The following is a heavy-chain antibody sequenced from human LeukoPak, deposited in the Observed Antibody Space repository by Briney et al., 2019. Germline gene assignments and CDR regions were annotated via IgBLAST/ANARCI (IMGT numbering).Heavy chain of an antibody. D-gene: IGHD4-17*01. V-gene: IGHV3-23*01. Sequence: PGGSLRLSCAASGFTVSSNYMSWVRQAPGKGLEWVAAITGSGGNTYYADSVKGRFTISRDNSKNSLYLQMNSLRAADTALYYCARAWYGDYEVDHWGQGTLVTVSS. J-gene: IGHJ4*02. CDR3: ARAWYGDYEVDH. CDR2: ITGSGGNT. CDR1: GFTVSSNY.